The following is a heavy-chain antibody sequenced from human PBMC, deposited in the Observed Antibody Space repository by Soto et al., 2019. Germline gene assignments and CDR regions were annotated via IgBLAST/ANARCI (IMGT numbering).Heavy chain of an antibody. CDR3: TTDTYDYVWGSYRHFDY. J-gene: IGHJ4*02. V-gene: IGHV3-15*07. D-gene: IGHD3-16*02. CDR2: IKSKIDGGTI. CDR1: GGSITSYY. Sequence: ETLSLTCTVSGGSITSYYWSWVRQAPGKGLDWVGHIKSKIDGGTIVYAAPVKGRFTISRDDSKNSLYLQMSSLKTEDTVVYYCTTDTYDYVWGSYRHFDYWGQGTLVTVSS.